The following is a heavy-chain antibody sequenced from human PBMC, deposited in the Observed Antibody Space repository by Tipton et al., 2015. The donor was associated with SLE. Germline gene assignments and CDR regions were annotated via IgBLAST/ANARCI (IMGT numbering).Heavy chain of an antibody. V-gene: IGHV3-30*18. Sequence: SLRLSCAASGFTFSSYGMHWVRQAPGKGLEWVAVISYDGSNKYYADSVKGRFTISRDNSKNTLYLQMNSLRAEDTAMYYCAKDPDYYDSRWGQGTLVTVSS. CDR3: AKDPDYYDSR. CDR1: GFTFSSYG. CDR2: ISYDGSNK. D-gene: IGHD3-22*01. J-gene: IGHJ4*02.